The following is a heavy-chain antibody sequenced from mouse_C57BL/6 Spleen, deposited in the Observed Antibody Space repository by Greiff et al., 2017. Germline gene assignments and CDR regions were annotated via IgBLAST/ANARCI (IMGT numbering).Heavy chain of an antibody. J-gene: IGHJ2*01. CDR1: GYTFTSYW. CDR3: ARGYYGSFDY. V-gene: IGHV1-52*01. D-gene: IGHD1-1*01. Sequence: QVQLQQPGAELVRPGSSVKLSCKASGYTFTSYWLHWVKQRPIQGLEWIGNIDPSDSETHYNQKFKDKATLTVDKSSSTAYMQLSSLTTEDSAVYYCARGYYGSFDYWGQGTTLTVSS. CDR2: IDPSDSET.